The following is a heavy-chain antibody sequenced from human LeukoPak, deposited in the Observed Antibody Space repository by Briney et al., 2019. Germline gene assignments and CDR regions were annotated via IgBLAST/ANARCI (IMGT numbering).Heavy chain of an antibody. CDR1: GFTFSTYW. D-gene: IGHD6-13*01. V-gene: IGHV3-7*01. J-gene: IGHJ4*02. CDR3: ATGGSAWFPYYFDY. Sequence: GGSLRLSCAASGFTFSTYWMTWVRQAPGKGLEWVANINQDGSEKYYVDSVKGRFAISRDNAKNSLYLQMNSLRAEDMAVYYCATGGSAWFPYYFDYWGQGTLVTVSS. CDR2: INQDGSEK.